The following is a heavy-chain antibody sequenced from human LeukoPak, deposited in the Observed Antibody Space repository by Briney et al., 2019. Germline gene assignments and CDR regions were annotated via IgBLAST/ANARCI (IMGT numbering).Heavy chain of an antibody. CDR2: FDPKDGET. V-gene: IGHV1-24*01. D-gene: IGHD3-22*01. J-gene: IGHJ4*02. Sequence: GASVKVSCKVSGYTLTELSMHWVRQAPGKGLEWMGGFDPKDGETIYAQKFQGRVTMTEDTSTDTAYMELSSLRSEDTAVYYCAIAVVVFRGFDYWGQGTLVTVSS. CDR3: AIAVVVFRGFDY. CDR1: GYTLTELS.